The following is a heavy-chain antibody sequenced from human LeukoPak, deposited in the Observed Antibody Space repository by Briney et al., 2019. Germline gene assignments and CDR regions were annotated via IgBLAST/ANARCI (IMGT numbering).Heavy chain of an antibody. V-gene: IGHV3-30-3*01. D-gene: IGHD3-10*01. CDR1: GFTFRNYA. CDR2: ISNDGGDQ. CDR3: ARDNSSGNLPIY. Sequence: GGSLRLSCAASGFTFRNYAMHWVRQAPGKGLEWVALISNDGGDQHYADSVKGRFTISRDSSKNTLYLQMNSLRSEDTAVYFCARDNSSGNLPIYWGQGALVTVSS. J-gene: IGHJ4*02.